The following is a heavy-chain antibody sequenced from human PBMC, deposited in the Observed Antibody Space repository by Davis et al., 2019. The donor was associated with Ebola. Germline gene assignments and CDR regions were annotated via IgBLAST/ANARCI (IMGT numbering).Heavy chain of an antibody. V-gene: IGHV4-59*12. CDR3: ASFLGYCSSTSCYSSYYYYGMDV. CDR2: IYYSGST. D-gene: IGHD2-2*01. J-gene: IGHJ6*02. CDR1: GGSISSYY. Sequence: MPSETLSLTCTVSGGSISSYYWSWIRQPPGKGLEWIGYIYYSGSTNYNPSLKSRVTISVDTSKNQFSLKLSSVTAADTAVYYCASFLGYCSSTSCYSSYYYYGMDVWGQGTTVTVSS.